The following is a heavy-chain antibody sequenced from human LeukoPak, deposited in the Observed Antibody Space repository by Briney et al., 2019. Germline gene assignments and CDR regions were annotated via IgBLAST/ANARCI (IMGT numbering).Heavy chain of an antibody. Sequence: GGSLRLSCAASGFSFRDYTTNWVRQAPGKGLEWVSAISGSGGSTYYADSVKGRFTISRDNSKNTLYLQMNSLRAEDTAVYYCAKAPSIAAAGTFDYWGQGTLVTVSS. J-gene: IGHJ4*02. V-gene: IGHV3-23*01. CDR3: AKAPSIAAAGTFDY. CDR2: ISGSGGST. D-gene: IGHD6-13*01. CDR1: GFSFRDYT.